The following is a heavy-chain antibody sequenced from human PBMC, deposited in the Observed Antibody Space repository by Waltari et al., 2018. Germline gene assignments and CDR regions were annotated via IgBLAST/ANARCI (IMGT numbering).Heavy chain of an antibody. Sequence: QVQLQQWGAGLLKPSETLSLTCAVYGGSFSGYYWSWIRQPPGKGLEWIGEINHSGSTNYNPSLKSRVTISVDTSKNSLYLQMNSLRAEDTAVYYCARASIALSLPTNWFDPWGQGTLVTVSS. CDR1: GGSFSGYY. J-gene: IGHJ5*02. D-gene: IGHD3-3*02. CDR2: INHSGST. CDR3: ARASIALSLPTNWFDP. V-gene: IGHV4-34*01.